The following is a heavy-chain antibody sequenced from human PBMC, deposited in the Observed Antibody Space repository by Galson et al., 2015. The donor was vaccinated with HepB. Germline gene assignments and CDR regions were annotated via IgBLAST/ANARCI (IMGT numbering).Heavy chain of an antibody. V-gene: IGHV1-18*04. CDR2: ISAYNGNT. Sequence: SVKVSCKASGYTFTSYGISWVRQAPGQGLEWMGWISAYNGNTNYAQKLQGRVTMTTDTSTSTAYMELRSLRSDDTAVYYCARGKYCSSTSCYYWFDPWGQGTLVTVSS. D-gene: IGHD2-2*01. CDR3: ARGKYCSSTSCYYWFDP. J-gene: IGHJ5*02. CDR1: GYTFTSYG.